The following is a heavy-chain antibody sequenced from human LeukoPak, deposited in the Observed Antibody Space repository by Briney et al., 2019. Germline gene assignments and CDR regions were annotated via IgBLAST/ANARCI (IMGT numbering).Heavy chain of an antibody. CDR3: ERDPYPKDSGYDLGY. J-gene: IGHJ4*02. CDR1: GFTFSSYG. D-gene: IGHD5-12*01. V-gene: IGHV3-33*01. CDR2: IWYDGSNK. Sequence: GGSLRLSCAASGFTFSSYGMHWVRQAPGKGLEWVAVIWYDGSNKYYADSVKGRFTISRDNSKNTLYLQMNSLGAEDTAVYYCERDPYPKDSGYDLGYWGQGTLVTVSS.